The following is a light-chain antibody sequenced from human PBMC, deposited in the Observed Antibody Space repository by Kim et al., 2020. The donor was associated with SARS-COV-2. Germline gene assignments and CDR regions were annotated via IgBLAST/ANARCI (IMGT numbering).Light chain of an antibody. CDR1: QSINKY. J-gene: IGKJ1*01. CDR2: AAS. V-gene: IGKV1-39*01. CDR3: QQSYSSLWT. Sequence: ASVGDRVTITGRASQSINKYLNWYQQKPGKAPKLLIYAASSLQSGAPSRFSGSGSGTEFILTISSLQPEDSATYFCQQSYSSLWTFGQGTKVDIK.